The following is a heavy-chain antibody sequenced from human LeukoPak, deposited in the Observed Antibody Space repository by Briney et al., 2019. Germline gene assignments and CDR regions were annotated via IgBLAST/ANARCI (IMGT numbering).Heavy chain of an antibody. D-gene: IGHD3-10*01. CDR2: INHSGST. CDR1: GGSFSGYY. Sequence: PSETLSLTCAVYGGSFSGYYWSWIRQPPGKGLEWIGEINHSGSTNYNPSLKSRVTISVDTSKNQFSLKLSSVTAADTAVYYCARVSLSGGISDYWGQGTLVTVSS. J-gene: IGHJ4*02. CDR3: ARVSLSGGISDY. V-gene: IGHV4-34*01.